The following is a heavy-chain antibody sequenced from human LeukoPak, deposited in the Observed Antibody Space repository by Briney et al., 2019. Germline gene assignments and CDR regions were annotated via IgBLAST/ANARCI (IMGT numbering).Heavy chain of an antibody. D-gene: IGHD2-2*01. J-gene: IGHJ6*03. CDR3: ARDSVPAGSYMDV. CDR1: GFTVSSRH. V-gene: IGHV3-48*04. CDR2: ISSSSSTI. Sequence: GGSLRLSCAASGFTVSSRHMSWVRQAPGKGLEWVSYISSSSSTIYYADSVKGRFTISRDNAKNSLYLQMNSLRAEDTAVYYCARDSVPAGSYMDVWGKGTTVTVSS.